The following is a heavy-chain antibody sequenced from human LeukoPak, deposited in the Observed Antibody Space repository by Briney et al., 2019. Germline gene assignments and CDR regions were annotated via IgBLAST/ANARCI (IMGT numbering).Heavy chain of an antibody. CDR3: AKGPLITGIDYFDY. J-gene: IGHJ4*02. D-gene: IGHD1-20*01. CDR1: GFTFSSYG. CDR2: ISYDGSNK. V-gene: IGHV3-30*18. Sequence: GGSLRLSCAASGFTFSSYGMHWVRQAPGKGLEWVAVISYDGSNKYYADSVKGRFTISRDNSKNTLYLQMNSLRAEDTAVYYCAKGPLITGIDYFDYWGQGTLVTASS.